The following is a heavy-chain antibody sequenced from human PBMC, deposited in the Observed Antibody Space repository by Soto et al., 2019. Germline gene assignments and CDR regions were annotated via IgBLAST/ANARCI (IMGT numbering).Heavy chain of an antibody. Sequence: EVQLLESGGGLVQPGGSLRLSCAASGFTFSSYAMTWVRQAPGKGLQWVSGISGPGGTTYYADSVKGRSTISRDNSKSTLYLQVNNLRVEDTAIYYCAKSISFGGVIAYTLDYWGQGALVTVSS. J-gene: IGHJ4*02. D-gene: IGHD3-16*01. V-gene: IGHV3-23*01. CDR1: GFTFSSYA. CDR2: ISGPGGTT. CDR3: AKSISFGGVIAYTLDY.